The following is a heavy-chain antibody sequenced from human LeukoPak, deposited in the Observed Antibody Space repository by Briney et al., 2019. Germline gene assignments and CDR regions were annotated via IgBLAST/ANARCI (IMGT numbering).Heavy chain of an antibody. J-gene: IGHJ4*02. V-gene: IGHV3-30*03. Sequence: GGSLRLSCAASGFTFSSYGMHWVRQAPGKGLEWVAVISYDGSHKYSADSVKGRFTISRDNSKNTLYLQMNSLRTEDTAVYYCAVRRGIYYWGQGTLVTVSS. CDR2: ISYDGSHK. CDR1: GFTFSSYG. CDR3: AVRRGIYY.